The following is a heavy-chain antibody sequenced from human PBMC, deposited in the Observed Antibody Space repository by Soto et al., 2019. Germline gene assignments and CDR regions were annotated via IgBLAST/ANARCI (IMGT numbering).Heavy chain of an antibody. CDR3: ARDGSIAAAGDYYYYGMDV. CDR1: GYSISSGYY. Sequence: TLSLTCAVSGYSISSGYYWGWIRQPPGKGLEWIGSIYHSGSTYYNPSLKSRVTISVDTSKNQFSLKLSSVTAADTAVYYCARDGSIAAAGDYYYYGMDVWGQGTTVTVSS. D-gene: IGHD6-13*01. J-gene: IGHJ6*02. V-gene: IGHV4-38-2*01. CDR2: IYHSGST.